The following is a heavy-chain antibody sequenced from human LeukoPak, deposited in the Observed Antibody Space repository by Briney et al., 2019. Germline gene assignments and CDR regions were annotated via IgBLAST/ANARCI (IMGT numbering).Heavy chain of an antibody. J-gene: IGHJ6*02. Sequence: PGGSLRLSCAASGFSFSTIYTSWVRQTPGQGLEWVANINVDGTAEYYVDSVKGRFTISRDNAKNSLYLQMNSLRAEDTAVYFCARGGGLDVWGQGATVTVSS. V-gene: IGHV3-7*03. D-gene: IGHD3-16*01. CDR2: INVDGTAE. CDR3: ARGGGLDV. CDR1: GFSFSTIY.